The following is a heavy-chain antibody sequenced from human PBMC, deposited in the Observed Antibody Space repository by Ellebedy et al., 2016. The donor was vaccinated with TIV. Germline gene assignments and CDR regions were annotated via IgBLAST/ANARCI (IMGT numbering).Heavy chain of an antibody. V-gene: IGHV3-74*01. Sequence: PGGSLRLSCAASGFTFTNYWMHWVRQVPGKGLVWVARSDQEGSGTSYSDSVKGRFTISRDNAKNTLYLKINSLRAEDTAVYYCSTVFEMWGQGTVVTVSS. CDR1: GFTFTNYW. CDR2: SDQEGSGT. J-gene: IGHJ3*02. CDR3: STVFEM.